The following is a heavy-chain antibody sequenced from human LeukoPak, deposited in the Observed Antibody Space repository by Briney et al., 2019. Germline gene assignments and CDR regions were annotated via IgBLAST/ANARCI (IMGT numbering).Heavy chain of an antibody. CDR3: ATPDHDYGDYGFDY. J-gene: IGHJ4*02. CDR2: IIPIFGTA. CDR1: GGTFSSYA. D-gene: IGHD4-17*01. Sequence: SVKVSCKASGGTFSSYAISWVRQAPGQGLEWMGRIIPIFGTANYAQKFHGRVTITTDESTSTAYMELSSLRSEDTAVYYCATPDHDYGDYGFDYWGQGTLVTVSS. V-gene: IGHV1-69*05.